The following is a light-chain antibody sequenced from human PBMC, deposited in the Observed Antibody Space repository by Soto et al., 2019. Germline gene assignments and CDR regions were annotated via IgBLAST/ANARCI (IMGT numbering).Light chain of an antibody. Sequence: QLVLTQPPSVSGAPGQRVTISCTGSSSNIGAGYDVHWYQQLPGTAPKLLIYGNSNRPSGVPDRFSGSKSGTSASLAITGLQAEDEADYYCQSYDSSLSPFVVFGGGTQLTVL. CDR3: QSYDSSLSPFVV. CDR1: SSNIGAGYD. CDR2: GNS. V-gene: IGLV1-40*01. J-gene: IGLJ2*01.